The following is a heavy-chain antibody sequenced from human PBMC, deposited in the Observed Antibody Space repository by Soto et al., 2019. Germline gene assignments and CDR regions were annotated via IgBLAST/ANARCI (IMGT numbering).Heavy chain of an antibody. J-gene: IGHJ6*02. Sequence: ASVKVSCKASGGTFSSYAISWVRQAPGQGLEWMGGIIPIFGTANYAQKFQGRVTITADKSTSTAYMELSSLRSEDTAVYYCALSGGIVATTKYYYYYGMDVWGQGTTVTVSS. V-gene: IGHV1-69*06. D-gene: IGHD5-12*01. CDR2: IIPIFGTA. CDR3: ALSGGIVATTKYYYYYGMDV. CDR1: GGTFSSYA.